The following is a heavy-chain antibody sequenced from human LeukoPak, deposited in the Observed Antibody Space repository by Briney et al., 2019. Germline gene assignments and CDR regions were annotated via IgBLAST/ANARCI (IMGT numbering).Heavy chain of an antibody. D-gene: IGHD6-13*01. V-gene: IGHV1-8*01. J-gene: IGHJ6*03. CDR2: INPNNGNA. CDR1: GYTFTNFD. CDR3: ARPTSRPSNYYSMDV. Sequence: SVKVSCKASGYTFTNFDLNWVRQAPGQGLEWVGWINPNNGNADYAQRFQGRVTMTRDTAISTVYMELSSLTYEDSAVYYCARPTSRPSNYYSMDVWGKGTTVIVSS.